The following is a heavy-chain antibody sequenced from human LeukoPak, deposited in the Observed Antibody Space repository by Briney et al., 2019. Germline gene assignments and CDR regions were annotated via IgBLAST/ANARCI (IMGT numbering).Heavy chain of an antibody. D-gene: IGHD5-12*01. Sequence: GGSLRLSCAASEFSVGSNYMTWVRQAPGKGLEWVSLIYSGGSTYYADSVKGRFTISRDNSKNTLYLQMNSLRAEDTAVYYCARGGGGYNNWFDPWGQGTLVTVSS. J-gene: IGHJ5*02. CDR1: EFSVGSNY. CDR2: IYSGGST. V-gene: IGHV3-53*01. CDR3: ARGGGGYNNWFDP.